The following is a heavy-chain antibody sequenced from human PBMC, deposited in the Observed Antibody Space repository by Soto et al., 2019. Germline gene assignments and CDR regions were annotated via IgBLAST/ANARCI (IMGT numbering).Heavy chain of an antibody. D-gene: IGHD3-10*01. J-gene: IGHJ6*02. CDR3: AIPGYGSGSVYYYYGMDV. CDR1: GGTFSSYA. Sequence: SVKVSCKASGGTFSSYAISWVRQAPGKGLEWMGGIIPIFGTANYAQKFQGRVTITADESTSTAYMELSSLRSEDTAVYYCAIPGYGSGSVYYYYGMDVWGQGTTVTVSS. V-gene: IGHV1-69*13. CDR2: IIPIFGTA.